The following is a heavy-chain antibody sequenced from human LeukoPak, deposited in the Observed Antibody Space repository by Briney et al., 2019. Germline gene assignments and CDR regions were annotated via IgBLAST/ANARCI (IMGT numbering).Heavy chain of an antibody. CDR1: GFSFSTYY. Sequence: PGGSLRLSCAASGFSFSTYYMLWVRQAPGVGLVSVSRISSDGATTIYADSVKGRFTTSRDNAKNTLYLQMNSLRAEDTAVYYCARDDSNGIDYSGQGTLVTVSS. V-gene: IGHV3-74*01. CDR3: ARDDSNGIDY. J-gene: IGHJ4*02. D-gene: IGHD3-22*01. CDR2: ISSDGATT.